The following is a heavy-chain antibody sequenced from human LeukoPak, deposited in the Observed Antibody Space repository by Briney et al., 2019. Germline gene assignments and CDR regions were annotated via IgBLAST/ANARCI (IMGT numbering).Heavy chain of an antibody. J-gene: IGHJ5*02. CDR3: ARDWPYSSSWYWFDP. Sequence: PSETQSLTCTVSGGSISSYYWSWIRQPAGKGLEWIGRIYTSGSTNYNPSLKSRVTMSVDTSKNQFSLKLSSVTAADTAVYYCARDWPYSSSWYWFDPWGQGTLVTVSS. V-gene: IGHV4-4*07. D-gene: IGHD6-13*01. CDR2: IYTSGST. CDR1: GGSISSYY.